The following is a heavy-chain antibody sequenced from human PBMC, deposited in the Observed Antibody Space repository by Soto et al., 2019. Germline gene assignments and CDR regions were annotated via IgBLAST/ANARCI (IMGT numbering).Heavy chain of an antibody. D-gene: IGHD2-15*01. CDR1: GGSLSGYY. Sequence: PSETLSLTCAVYGGSLSGYYWSWIRQPPGKGLEWIGEINHSGSTNYNPSLKSRVTISVDTSKNQFSLKLSSVTAADTAVYYCARGPRCSGGSCYFPLPYYYYYGMDVWGQGTTVTV. CDR2: INHSGST. V-gene: IGHV4-34*01. J-gene: IGHJ6*02. CDR3: ARGPRCSGGSCYFPLPYYYYYGMDV.